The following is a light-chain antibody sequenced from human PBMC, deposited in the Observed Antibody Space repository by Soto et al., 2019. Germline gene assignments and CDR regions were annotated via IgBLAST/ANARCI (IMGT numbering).Light chain of an antibody. CDR2: DAS. V-gene: IGKV1-5*01. J-gene: IGKJ1*01. Sequence: DVQMTQSPSTLSASVGDRVTMTCRASEFISDWLAWYQQKPGQAPKLLIYDASTLESGVPGRFSGSGVGTHFTLTIRGLQPEDFATYHCQHYNSYSRAFGQGTKVEI. CDR1: EFISDW. CDR3: QHYNSYSRA.